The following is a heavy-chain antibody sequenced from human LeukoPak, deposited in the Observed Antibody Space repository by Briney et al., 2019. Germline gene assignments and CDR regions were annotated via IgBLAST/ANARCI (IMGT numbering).Heavy chain of an antibody. CDR2: RYHSDIT. Sequence: WETLSLSCAASGYTFSNCNYYVWLRAPPERGLGCFSSRYHSDITYYTTSLRSRFSMSVDTSKNQFSLQLSSVTAEDTAVYYCARGLRPYYYYYDSSGYYPTPLDYWGQGTLVTVSS. CDR3: ARGLRPYYYYYDSSGYYPTPLDY. J-gene: IGHJ4*02. D-gene: IGHD3-22*01. V-gene: IGHV4-38-2*01. CDR1: GYTFSNCNY.